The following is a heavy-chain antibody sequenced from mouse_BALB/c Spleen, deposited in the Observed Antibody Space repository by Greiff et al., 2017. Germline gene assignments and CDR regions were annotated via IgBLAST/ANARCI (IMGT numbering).Heavy chain of an antibody. CDR3: ARRYYDYEGYAMDY. Sequence: VESGGGLVQPGGSRKLSCAASGFTFSSFGMHWVRQAPEKGMEWVAYISSGSSTIYYADTVKGRFTISRDNPKNTLFLQMTSLRSEDTAMYYCARRYYDYEGYAMDYWGQGTSVTVSA. D-gene: IGHD2-4*01. CDR1: GFTFSSFG. J-gene: IGHJ4*01. CDR2: ISSGSSTI. V-gene: IGHV5-17*02.